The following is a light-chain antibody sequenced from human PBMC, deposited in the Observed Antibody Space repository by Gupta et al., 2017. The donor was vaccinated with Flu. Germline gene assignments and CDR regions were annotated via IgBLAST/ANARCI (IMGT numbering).Light chain of an antibody. CDR3: QSYEV. J-gene: IGLJ2*01. Sequence: NFMLTQPHSVSGSPGKTVTISCTRSSGSIGLNYVQWYQQRPGTSPKNVIYEDDQTPSGVPDPFSGSIDTASNSASLTISGLKTEYEADSYCQSYEVFGGGTKLTVL. V-gene: IGLV6-57*01. CDR1: SGSIGLNY. CDR2: EDD.